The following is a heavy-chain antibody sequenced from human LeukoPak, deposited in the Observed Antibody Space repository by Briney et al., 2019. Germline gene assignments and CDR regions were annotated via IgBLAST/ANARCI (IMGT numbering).Heavy chain of an antibody. CDR2: IRYDGKNTK. V-gene: IGHV3-30*02. D-gene: IGHD4-23*01. CDR1: GFSFRNYG. CDR3: ARAQGETTVVAFLGIQH. Sequence: GGSLRLSCAASGFSFRNYGMHWVRRAPGKGLEWVAFIRYDGKNTKYHVDSVKGRFTISRDNSKNTLYLQMNSLRAEDTAVYYCARAQGETTVVAFLGIQHWGQGTLVTVSS. J-gene: IGHJ1*01.